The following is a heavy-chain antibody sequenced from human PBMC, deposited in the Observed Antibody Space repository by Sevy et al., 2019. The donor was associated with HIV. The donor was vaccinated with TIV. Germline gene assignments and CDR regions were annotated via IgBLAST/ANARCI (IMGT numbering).Heavy chain of an antibody. CDR1: GFTFSSYS. CDR3: ARDKIAAAEVYMDV. J-gene: IGHJ6*03. Sequence: GGSLRLSCAASGFTFSSYSMNWVRQAPGKGLEWVSSIRSSSSYIYYADSGKGRFTISRDNSKNSLYLQMNSQRAEDTAVYYCARDKIAAAEVYMDVWGKRTTVTVSS. D-gene: IGHD6-13*01. V-gene: IGHV3-21*01. CDR2: IRSSSSYI.